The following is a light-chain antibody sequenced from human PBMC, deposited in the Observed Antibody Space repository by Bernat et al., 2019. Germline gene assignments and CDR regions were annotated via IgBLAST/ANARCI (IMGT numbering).Light chain of an antibody. V-gene: IGLV2-14*03. CDR2: DVS. Sequence: QSALTQPASVSGSPGQSITISCTGTSIDVGYYNYVSWYQQHPGKVPKVMIYDVSNRPSGVSNRFSGSKSGNTASLTISGLQAEDEADYYCNSYSSTTTPYVFGTGTRVTVL. CDR3: NSYSSTTTPYV. J-gene: IGLJ1*01. CDR1: SIDVGYYNY.